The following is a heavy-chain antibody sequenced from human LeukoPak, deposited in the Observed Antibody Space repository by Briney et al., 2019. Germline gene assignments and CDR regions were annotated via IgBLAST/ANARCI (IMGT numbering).Heavy chain of an antibody. Sequence: GGSLRLSCAASGFTFSSYGMHWVRQAPGTGLEWVAVISHDGDHKYHADSVKGRFTISRDNSKNTLYLQMNSLRADDTAVYYCATPRGIVVVVAAPSFDFWGQGTLVTVSS. CDR2: ISHDGDHK. D-gene: IGHD2-15*01. J-gene: IGHJ4*02. CDR1: GFTFSSYG. V-gene: IGHV3-30*12. CDR3: ATPRGIVVVVAAPSFDF.